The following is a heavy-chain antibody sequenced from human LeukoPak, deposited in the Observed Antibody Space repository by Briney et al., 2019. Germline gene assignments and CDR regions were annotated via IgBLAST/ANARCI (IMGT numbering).Heavy chain of an antibody. CDR2: ISSSSSYI. V-gene: IGHV3-21*01. D-gene: IGHD4-23*01. Sequence: AGGSLRLSCAASGFTFSSYSMNWVRQAPGKGLEWVSSISSSSSYIYYADSVKGRFTISRDNAKNSLYLQMNSLRVEDTAVYYCAKEPPGQLRVGDYWGQGTLVTVSS. CDR3: AKEPPGQLRVGDY. J-gene: IGHJ4*01. CDR1: GFTFSSYS.